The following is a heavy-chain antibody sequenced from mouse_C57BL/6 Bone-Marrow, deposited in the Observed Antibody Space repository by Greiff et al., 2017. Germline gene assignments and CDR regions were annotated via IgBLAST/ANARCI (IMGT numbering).Heavy chain of an antibody. Sequence: EVMLVESGGGLVQPGGSLKLSCAASGFTFSDYYMYWFRQTPEKRLEWVAYISNGGGSTYYPDTVKGRFTISRDNAKNHLYLQMSRLKSEDTAMYYCARHYYYGSRMYFDVWGTGTTVTVSS. CDR1: GFTFSDYY. J-gene: IGHJ1*03. CDR3: ARHYYYGSRMYFDV. CDR2: ISNGGGST. D-gene: IGHD1-1*01. V-gene: IGHV5-12*01.